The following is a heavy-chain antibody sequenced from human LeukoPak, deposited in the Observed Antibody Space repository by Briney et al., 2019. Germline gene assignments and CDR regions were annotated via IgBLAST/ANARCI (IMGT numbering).Heavy chain of an antibody. D-gene: IGHD6-6*01. V-gene: IGHV3-30*18. CDR1: GFTFSTYG. CDR2: ISSDGSTK. Sequence: GGSLRLSCAASGFTFSTYGMPWVRQAPGKGLEWVAAISSDGSTKYYADSVKGRFTISRDNSKNTLYLQMNSLRAEDTAVYYCAKDSSSYYYGMDVWGQGTTVTVSS. CDR3: AKDSSSYYYGMDV. J-gene: IGHJ6*02.